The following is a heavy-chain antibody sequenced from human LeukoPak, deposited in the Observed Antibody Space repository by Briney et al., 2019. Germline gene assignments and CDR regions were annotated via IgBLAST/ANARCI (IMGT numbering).Heavy chain of an antibody. V-gene: IGHV3-33*01. CDR3: ARDPSSSNSGEIPFDY. CDR2: IWYDGSNK. CDR1: GFTFSSYG. Sequence: SGGSLRLSCAASGFTFSSYGMHWVRQAPGKGLEWVAVIWYDGSNKYYADSVKGRFTISRDNSKNTLYLQMNSLRAEDTAVYYCARDPSSSNSGEIPFDYWGQGTLVTVSS. J-gene: IGHJ4*02. D-gene: IGHD6-13*01.